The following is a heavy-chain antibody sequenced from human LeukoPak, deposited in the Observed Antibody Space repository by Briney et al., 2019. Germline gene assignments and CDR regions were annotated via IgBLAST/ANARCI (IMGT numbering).Heavy chain of an antibody. CDR1: GFSSSDHY. Sequence: GGSLRLSCGASGFSSSDHYMDWVGQARGKGWEGVGRIRNKASSYTPEYAASVKGRFTISRDDAENSLYLQMNSLKTEDTAVYYCAGLRPTTASGMWGQGTLVTVSS. CDR2: IRNKASSYTP. CDR3: AGLRPTTASGM. V-gene: IGHV3-72*01. D-gene: IGHD6-13*01. J-gene: IGHJ4*02.